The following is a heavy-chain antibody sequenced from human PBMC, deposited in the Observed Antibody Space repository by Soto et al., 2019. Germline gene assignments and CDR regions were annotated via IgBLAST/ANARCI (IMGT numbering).Heavy chain of an antibody. J-gene: IGHJ3*02. CDR2: IWYDGSNK. CDR3: ARDRVGWIQLWPDAFDI. CDR1: GFTFSSYG. D-gene: IGHD5-18*01. V-gene: IGHV3-33*01. Sequence: QVQLVESGGGVVQPGRSLRLSCAASGFTFSSYGMHWVRQAPGKGLEWVAVIWYDGSNKYYADSVKGRFTISRDNSKNTLYLQMNSLRAEDTAVYYCARDRVGWIQLWPDAFDIWGQGTMVTVSS.